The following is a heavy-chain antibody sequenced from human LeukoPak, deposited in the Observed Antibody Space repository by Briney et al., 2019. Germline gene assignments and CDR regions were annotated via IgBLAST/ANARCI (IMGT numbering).Heavy chain of an antibody. CDR3: AREGELPYFDY. V-gene: IGHV3-7*01. Sequence: PGGSLRLSCAASGFTFSSYWMSWVRQAPGKGLEWVANINQDGSEEYYVDSVKGRFTISRDNAKNSLYLQMNSLRVEDTAVYYCAREGELPYFDYWGQGTLVTVSS. CDR2: INQDGSEE. CDR1: GFTFSSYW. D-gene: IGHD3-10*01. J-gene: IGHJ4*02.